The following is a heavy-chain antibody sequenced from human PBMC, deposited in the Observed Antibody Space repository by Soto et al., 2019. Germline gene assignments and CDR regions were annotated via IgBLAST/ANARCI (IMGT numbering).Heavy chain of an antibody. V-gene: IGHV4-34*01. J-gene: IGHJ6*02. D-gene: IGHD3-3*01. Sequence: SETLSLTCAVYGGSFSGYYWSWIRQPQGKGLEWFGEINHSGSTNYNPSLKSRVTISVDTSKNQFSLKLSSVTAADTAVYYCARGPSYDFWSGYPLFSGYYGMDVWGQGTTVTVSS. CDR3: ARGPSYDFWSGYPLFSGYYGMDV. CDR1: GGSFSGYY. CDR2: INHSGST.